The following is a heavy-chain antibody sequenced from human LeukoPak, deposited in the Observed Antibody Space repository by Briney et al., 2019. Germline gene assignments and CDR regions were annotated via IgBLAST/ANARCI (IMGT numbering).Heavy chain of an antibody. D-gene: IGHD3/OR15-3a*01. CDR2: IIPIFGTP. CDR3: FLADIVGGYFQH. V-gene: IGHV1-69*13. Sequence: SVKVSCKDSGGTFSSYTINWVRQAPGHGLEWMGGIIPIFGTPKYAQKFQGRVTITAVESTSPAHMELSSLRSEGTAQCYVFLADIVGGYFQHWGQGTLVTVSS. CDR1: GGTFSSYT. J-gene: IGHJ1*01.